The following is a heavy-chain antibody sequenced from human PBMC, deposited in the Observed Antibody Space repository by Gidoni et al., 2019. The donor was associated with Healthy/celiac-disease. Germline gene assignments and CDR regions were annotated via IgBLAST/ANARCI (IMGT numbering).Heavy chain of an antibody. J-gene: IGHJ4*02. CDR1: GYTFPSYD. V-gene: IGHV1-8*01. CDR2: MNPNSGNT. D-gene: IGHD2-2*01. CDR3: ARGWGSCSSTSCFPRD. Sequence: QVQLVQSGAEVKKPGASVKVSCKASGYTFPSYDINWVRQATGQRLEWMGWMNPNSGNTGYAQKFQGRVTMTRNTSISTAYMELSSLRSEDTAVYYCARGWGSCSSTSCFPRDWGQGTLVTVSS.